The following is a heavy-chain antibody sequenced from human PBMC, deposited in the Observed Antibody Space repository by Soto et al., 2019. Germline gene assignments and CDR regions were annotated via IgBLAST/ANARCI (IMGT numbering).Heavy chain of an antibody. CDR3: ARDKYCSGGSCRKNWFDP. CDR1: SFSISSGYY. J-gene: IGHJ5*02. Sequence: KTSETLSLTCAVSSFSISSGYYWGWVRQPPGKGLEWIGSIYHSGTTNYSPSLKSRVTISIDTSKNQFSLTLRSVTAADAAVYYCARDKYCSGGSCRKNWFDPWGQGTLVTVSS. V-gene: IGHV4-38-2*02. D-gene: IGHD2-15*01. CDR2: IYHSGTT.